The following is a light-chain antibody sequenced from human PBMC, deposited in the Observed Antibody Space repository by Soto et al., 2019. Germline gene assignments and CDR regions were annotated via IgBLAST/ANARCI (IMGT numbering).Light chain of an antibody. CDR1: QSVSTN. CDR2: GAS. V-gene: IGKV3-15*01. J-gene: IGKJ1*01. Sequence: EVVMTQSPATLSVSPGERATLSCRAGQSVSTNLAWYQQKPGQAPRLLIYGASTRATAIPARFSGSGSGTEFTLTISSLQSEDFAVYYCQQYNNWPPWTFGQGTKVDIK. CDR3: QQYNNWPPWT.